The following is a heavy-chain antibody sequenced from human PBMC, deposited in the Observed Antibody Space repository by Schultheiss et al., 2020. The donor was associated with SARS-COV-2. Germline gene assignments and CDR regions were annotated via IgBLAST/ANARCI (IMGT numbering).Heavy chain of an antibody. Sequence: GGSLRLSCSASGFTFSSYGMHWVRQAPGKGLEWVAVISYDGSNKYYADSVKGRFTISRDNAKNSLYLQMNSLRAEDTAVYYCAREYDSSGYFRPYFDYWGQGTLVTVSS. CDR3: AREYDSSGYFRPYFDY. J-gene: IGHJ4*02. D-gene: IGHD3-22*01. CDR2: ISYDGSNK. CDR1: GFTFSSYG. V-gene: IGHV3-30*03.